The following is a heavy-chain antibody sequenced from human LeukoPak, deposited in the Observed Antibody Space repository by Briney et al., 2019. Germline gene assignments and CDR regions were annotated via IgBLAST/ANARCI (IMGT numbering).Heavy chain of an antibody. CDR1: GFTFSTYA. Sequence: GGSLRLSCAGSGFTFSTYAMNWVRQAPGKGLEWVSAISGDGGITYYADPAKGRFTISRDNSKDTLFLQMNSLRVEDTAVYYCAGAYYDSWSGYYTNYYYYMGVWAKGTPVTVSS. CDR2: ISGDGGIT. CDR3: AGAYYDSWSGYYTNYYYYMGV. J-gene: IGHJ6*03. V-gene: IGHV3-23*01. D-gene: IGHD3-3*01.